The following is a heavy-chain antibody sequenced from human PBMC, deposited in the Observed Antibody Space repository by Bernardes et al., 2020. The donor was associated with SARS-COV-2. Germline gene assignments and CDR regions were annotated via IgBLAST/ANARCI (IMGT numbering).Heavy chain of an antibody. Sequence: GGSLRLSCAASGFTFSSYGMHWVRQAPGKGLEWVAVIWYDGSNKYYADSVKGRFTISRDNSKNTLYLQMNSLRAEDTAVYYCAPAGRGYDPDYWGQGTLVTVSS. CDR3: APAGRGYDPDY. CDR1: GFTFSSYG. V-gene: IGHV3-33*01. D-gene: IGHD1-1*01. CDR2: IWYDGSNK. J-gene: IGHJ4*02.